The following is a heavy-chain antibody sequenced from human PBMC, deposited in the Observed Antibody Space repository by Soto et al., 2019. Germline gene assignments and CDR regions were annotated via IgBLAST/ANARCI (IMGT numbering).Heavy chain of an antibody. V-gene: IGHV4-39*02. CDR1: GGSMTNSDYD. Sequence: SETLSLTCAVSGGSMTNSDYDWDWIRRPPGEGLEWIGTIYYDGGTYYNPSLKSRVTMSVDTSKNHFSMRLTSVTAADTAVYYCARGTGVDDFFDYWGRGTLVTVSS. J-gene: IGHJ4*02. CDR3: ARGTGVDDFFDY. CDR2: IYYDGGT. D-gene: IGHD5-12*01.